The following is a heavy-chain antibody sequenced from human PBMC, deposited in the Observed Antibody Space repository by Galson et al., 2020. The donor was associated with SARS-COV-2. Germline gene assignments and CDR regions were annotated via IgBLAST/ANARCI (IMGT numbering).Heavy chain of an antibody. D-gene: IGHD4-17*01. J-gene: IGHJ4*02. CDR1: GFTFSRYW. V-gene: IGHV3-7*04. CDR2: INQDGSDK. CDR3: ARDLGLVTTCYFDY. Sequence: QLGVSLKISCAASGFTFSRYWMSWVRQAPGKGLEWVANINQDGSDKNYVDSVKGRFTISRDNAKNSLYLQMNSLRAEDTAVYYCARDLGLVTTCYFDYWGQGNLVTVSS.